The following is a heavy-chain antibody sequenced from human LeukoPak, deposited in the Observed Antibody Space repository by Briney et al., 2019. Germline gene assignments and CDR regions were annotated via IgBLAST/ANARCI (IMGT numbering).Heavy chain of an antibody. J-gene: IGHJ4*02. D-gene: IGHD3-22*01. CDR3: GRDRPSGYYDY. CDR2: INHRWIT. V-gene: IGHV4-38-2*02. CDR1: SYTIRSDYY. Sequence: SETLSLACTVSSYTIRSDYYWGWSRQTPGKGLEWIASINHRWITNYSPSLKSRVTISVDMPKNQFSLKLTSLTAADTAVYYCGRDRPSGYYDYWGQGSLVTVSS.